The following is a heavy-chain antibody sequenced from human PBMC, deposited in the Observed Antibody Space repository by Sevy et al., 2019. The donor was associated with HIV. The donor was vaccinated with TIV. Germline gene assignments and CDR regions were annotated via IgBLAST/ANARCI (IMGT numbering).Heavy chain of an antibody. D-gene: IGHD3-22*01. CDR1: GFTFSSYW. Sequence: GGSLRLSCAASGFTFSSYWMSWVRQAPGKGLEWVANIKQDGSEKYYVDSVKGRFTISRDNAKNSLYLQMNSLRAEDTAVYYCARDFYDSTSYYGHWGQGTLVTVSS. V-gene: IGHV3-7*01. CDR2: IKQDGSEK. J-gene: IGHJ4*02. CDR3: ARDFYDSTSYYGH.